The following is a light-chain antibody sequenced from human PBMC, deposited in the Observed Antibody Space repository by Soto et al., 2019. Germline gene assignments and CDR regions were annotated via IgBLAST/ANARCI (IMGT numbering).Light chain of an antibody. CDR1: QDISNY. CDR3: QQYDNPIT. J-gene: IGKJ5*01. Sequence: DIQMTQSPSSLSASVVDIVTITCQASQDISNYLNWYQQKPGKAPKLLIYDASNLETGVPSRFSGSGSGTDFTFTISSLQPEDIATYYCQQYDNPITFGQGTRLAI. V-gene: IGKV1-33*01. CDR2: DAS.